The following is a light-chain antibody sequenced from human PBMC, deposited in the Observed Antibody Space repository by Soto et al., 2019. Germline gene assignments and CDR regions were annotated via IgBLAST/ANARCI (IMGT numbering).Light chain of an antibody. CDR2: KAS. V-gene: IGKV1-5*03. CDR3: QQYDNYPLT. CDR1: QSISSW. Sequence: DIQMTQSPSMLSAAVGDRVTISCRASQSISSWLAWYQQKPGKAPKLLIYKASSLESGVPSRFSGSASGTEFTLTISSLQPDDFATYYCQQYDNYPLTFGGGTKVDIK. J-gene: IGKJ4*01.